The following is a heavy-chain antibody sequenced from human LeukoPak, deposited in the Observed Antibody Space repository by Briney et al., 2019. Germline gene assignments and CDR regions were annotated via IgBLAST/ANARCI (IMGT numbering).Heavy chain of an antibody. D-gene: IGHD2-2*01. V-gene: IGHV3-21*01. CDR1: GFTFSSYS. CDR2: ISSSSSYI. Sequence: GGSLRPSCAASGFTFSSYSMNWVRQAPGKGLEWVSSISSSSSYIYYADSVKGRFTISRDNAKNSLYLQMNSLRAEDTAVYYCARAIVPAAIGGQADHYFDYWGQGTLVTVSS. J-gene: IGHJ4*02. CDR3: ARAIVPAAIGGQADHYFDY.